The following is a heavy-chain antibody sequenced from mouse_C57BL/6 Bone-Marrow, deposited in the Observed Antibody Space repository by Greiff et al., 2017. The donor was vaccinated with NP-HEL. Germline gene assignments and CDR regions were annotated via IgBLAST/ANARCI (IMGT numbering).Heavy chain of an antibody. CDR2: ISSGSSTI. V-gene: IGHV5-17*01. D-gene: IGHD2-4*01. CDR3: ARPVYYDYVYAMDY. Sequence: DVKLVESGGGLVKPGGSLKLSCAASGFTFSDYGMHWVRQAPEKGLEWVAYISSGSSTIYYADTVKGRFTISRDNAKNTLFLQMTSLRSEDTAMYYCARPVYYDYVYAMDYWGQGTSVTVSS. J-gene: IGHJ4*01. CDR1: GFTFSDYG.